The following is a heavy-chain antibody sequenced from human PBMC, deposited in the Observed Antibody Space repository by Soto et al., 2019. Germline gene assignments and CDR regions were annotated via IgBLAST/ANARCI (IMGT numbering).Heavy chain of an antibody. J-gene: IGHJ4*02. D-gene: IGHD1-26*01. CDR1: GYSFTNYW. V-gene: IGHV5-51*01. Sequence: ESLKISCKGSGYSFTNYWSGWVRQIPGKGLEWMWIIYTGDSDTRYSPSFQGQVTISADKSISTAYLQWSSLKASDTAMYYSARHPHSGSYGYFDYWGRGTLVTVSS. CDR3: ARHPHSGSYGYFDY. CDR2: IYTGDSDT.